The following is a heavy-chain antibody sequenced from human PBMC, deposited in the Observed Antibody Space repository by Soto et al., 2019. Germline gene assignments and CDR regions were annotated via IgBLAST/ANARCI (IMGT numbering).Heavy chain of an antibody. J-gene: IGHJ4*02. Sequence: GGSLRLSCTAAGFTFGDYAMSWVRQAPGKGLEWVGFIRSKAYGGTTDYAASVKGRFTISRDDFKSIAYLQMNSLKTDDTTVYYFTDLFIGYYGTDLCDWGQGSLVTVSS. V-gene: IGHV3-49*04. D-gene: IGHD3-22*01. CDR1: GFTFGDYA. CDR2: IRSKAYGGTT. CDR3: TDLFIGYYGTDLCD.